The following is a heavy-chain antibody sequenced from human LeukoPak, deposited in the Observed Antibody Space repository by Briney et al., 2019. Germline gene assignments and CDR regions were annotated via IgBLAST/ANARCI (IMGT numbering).Heavy chain of an antibody. V-gene: IGHV4-59*08. Sequence: SETLSLTCTVSGGSISSYYWSWIRQPPGKGLEWIGYIYYSGSTNYNPSLKSRVTISVDTSKNQFSLKLSSVTAADTAVYYCARYIVVVAYFDYWGQGTLVTVSS. CDR2: IYYSGST. D-gene: IGHD2-2*01. J-gene: IGHJ4*02. CDR3: ARYIVVVAYFDY. CDR1: GGSISSYY.